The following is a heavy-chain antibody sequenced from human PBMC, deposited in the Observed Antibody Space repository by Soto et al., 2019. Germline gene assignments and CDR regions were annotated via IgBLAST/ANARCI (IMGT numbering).Heavy chain of an antibody. D-gene: IGHD6-19*01. CDR1: GDSVTTYY. CDR3: ARESVAYSSPTPRFDP. V-gene: IGHV4-59*02. Sequence: SETLSLTCTVSGDSVTTYYWSWIRQPPGKGLEWIGYIYYSGSTNYYPSLKNRVTISLDTSKNQFSLKLRSVTAADTAVYYCARESVAYSSPTPRFDPWGQGTLVTVSS. J-gene: IGHJ5*02. CDR2: IYYSGST.